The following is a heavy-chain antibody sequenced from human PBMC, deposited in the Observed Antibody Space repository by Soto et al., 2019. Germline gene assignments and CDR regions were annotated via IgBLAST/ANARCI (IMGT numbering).Heavy chain of an antibody. CDR3: ARRDFHAARSAFDI. CDR1: GGSISDYY. D-gene: IGHD6-25*01. CDR2: IFWSGST. V-gene: IGHV4-59*01. Sequence: PSETLSLTCTVSGGSISDYYWSWIRQPPGKGLEWIGYIFWSGSTNYNPSLKGRVTISVDTSKNQFSLKLSSVTAADTAVYYCARRDFHAARSAFDIWGQGTMVTVSS. J-gene: IGHJ3*02.